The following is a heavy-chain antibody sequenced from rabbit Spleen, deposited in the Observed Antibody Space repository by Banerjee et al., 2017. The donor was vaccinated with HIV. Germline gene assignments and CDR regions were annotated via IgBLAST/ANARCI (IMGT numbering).Heavy chain of an antibody. CDR1: GFSFSSGYY. CDR2: IYAGSATT. V-gene: IGHV1S45*01. J-gene: IGHJ4*01. D-gene: IGHD2-1*01. CDR3: ARGGNIFGGDDFGDSNL. Sequence: QEQLVESGGGLVQSEGSLTLTCTASGFSFSSGYYIYWVRQAPGKGLEWIGCIYAGSATTYYASWVNGRFTISKTSSTTMTLQMTSLTAADTATYFCARGGNIFGGDDFGDSNLWGPGTLVTVS.